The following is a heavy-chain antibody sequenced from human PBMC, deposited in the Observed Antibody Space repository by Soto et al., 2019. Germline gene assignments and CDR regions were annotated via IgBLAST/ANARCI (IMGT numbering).Heavy chain of an antibody. D-gene: IGHD6-6*01. CDR1: GYLLTDYS. Sequence: QVQLVQSGAEVKRPGASVKVSCKASGYLLTDYSLHWFRQAPGQRLEWMGWISAGSGNTGYSQKFQGRVSITRDTSASTVYMELSILRSEETDTYYSVRAMIPGARPGWLDTWIQGVLVTVPS. J-gene: IGHJ5*02. V-gene: IGHV1-3*01. CDR2: ISAGSGNT. CDR3: VRAMIPGARPGWLDT.